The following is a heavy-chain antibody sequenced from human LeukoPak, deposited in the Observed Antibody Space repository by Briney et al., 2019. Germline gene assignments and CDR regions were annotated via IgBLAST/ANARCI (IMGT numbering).Heavy chain of an antibody. CDR3: ARDHEYYYGSGSYYPGGCDY. Sequence: ASVWVSCKASGYTFTSYYMHWVRQAPGQGLEWMGIINPNGGSTSYAQKFQGRVTMTRDTSTSTVYMELSSLRSEDTAVYYCARDHEYYYGSGSYYPGGCDYWGQGNLDPVSS. CDR2: INPNGGST. D-gene: IGHD3-10*01. J-gene: IGHJ4*02. V-gene: IGHV1-46*01. CDR1: GYTFTSYY.